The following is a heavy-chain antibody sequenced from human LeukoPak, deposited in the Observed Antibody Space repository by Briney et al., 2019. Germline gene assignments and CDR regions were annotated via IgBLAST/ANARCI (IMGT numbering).Heavy chain of an antibody. CDR3: ARVDRRDGYNRVFGY. CDR1: GGSFSGYY. D-gene: IGHD5-24*01. V-gene: IGHV4-34*01. CDR2: TNHSGST. Sequence: SETLSLTCAVYGGSFSGYYWSWIRQPPGKGLEWIGETNHSGSTNYNPSLKSRVTISVDTSKNQFSLKLSSVTAADTAVYYCARVDRRDGYNRVFGYWGQGTLVTVSS. J-gene: IGHJ4*02.